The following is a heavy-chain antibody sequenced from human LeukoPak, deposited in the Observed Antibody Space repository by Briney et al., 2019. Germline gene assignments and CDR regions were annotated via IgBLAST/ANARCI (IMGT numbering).Heavy chain of an antibody. D-gene: IGHD4-17*01. Sequence: SVKVSCKASGGTFSSYAISWVRQAPGQGLEWMGGIIPIFGTANYAQKFQGRVTITTDGSTSTAYMELSSLRSEDTAVYYCARGPQSPHGDYNQLDYWGQGTLVTVSS. CDR2: IIPIFGTA. CDR3: ARGPQSPHGDYNQLDY. J-gene: IGHJ4*02. V-gene: IGHV1-69*05. CDR1: GGTFSSYA.